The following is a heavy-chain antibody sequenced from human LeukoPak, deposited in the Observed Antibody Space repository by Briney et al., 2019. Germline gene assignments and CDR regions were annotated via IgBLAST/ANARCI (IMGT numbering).Heavy chain of an antibody. D-gene: IGHD5-12*01. CDR2: IIPIFGTA. V-gene: IGHV1-69*05. CDR3: ARLRRGYAFDI. J-gene: IGHJ3*02. Sequence: GASVKVSCKASGGTFSSYAISWVRQAPGQGLEWMGGIIPIFGTANYAQKFQGRVTIATDESTSTAYMELSSLRSEDTAVYYCARLRRGYAFDIWGQGTLVAVSS. CDR1: GGTFSSYA.